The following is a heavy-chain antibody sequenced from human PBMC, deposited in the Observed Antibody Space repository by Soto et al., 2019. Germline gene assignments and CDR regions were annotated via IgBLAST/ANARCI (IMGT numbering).Heavy chain of an antibody. V-gene: IGHV4-31*03. Sequence: SETLSLPCTVSGGSISSGGYYWSLIRQHPGKGLEWIGYIYYSGSTYYNPSLKSRVTISVDTSKNQFSLKLSSVTAADTAVYYCARSVGYPNNWFDHWGQGTLVT. CDR2: IYYSGST. D-gene: IGHD3-16*02. J-gene: IGHJ5*02. CDR1: GGSISSGGYY. CDR3: ARSVGYPNNWFDH.